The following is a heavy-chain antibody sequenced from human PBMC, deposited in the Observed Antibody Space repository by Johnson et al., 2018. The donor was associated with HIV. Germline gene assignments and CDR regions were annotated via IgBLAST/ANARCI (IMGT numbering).Heavy chain of an antibody. V-gene: IGHV3-7*04. Sequence: VQLVESGGGLVQPGGSLRLSCAASGFTFSSYWMTWVRQAPGNGLEWVVNINQDATEKYYVDSVKGRFTISRDNAKNSLFLQMNSLRAEDTAVYYCARLTYNFNSRLGAFDIWGQGTVVTVSS. CDR1: GFTFSSYW. D-gene: IGHD1-20*01. CDR2: INQDATEK. J-gene: IGHJ3*02. CDR3: ARLTYNFNSRLGAFDI.